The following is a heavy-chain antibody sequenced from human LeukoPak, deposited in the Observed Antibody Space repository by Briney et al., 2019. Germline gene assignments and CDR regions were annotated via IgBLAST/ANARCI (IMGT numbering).Heavy chain of an antibody. Sequence: GGSLQISSKGSGYCFTSYWSGWGRRVAGKGREWMGIIYPGDSDTRYSPSFHGQVTISADKSISTAYLQWSSLKASDTAMYYCAIGQGWYDYWGQGTLVTVSS. CDR3: AIGQGWYDY. J-gene: IGHJ4*02. CDR2: IYPGDSDT. CDR1: GYCFTSYW. V-gene: IGHV5-51*01. D-gene: IGHD6-19*01.